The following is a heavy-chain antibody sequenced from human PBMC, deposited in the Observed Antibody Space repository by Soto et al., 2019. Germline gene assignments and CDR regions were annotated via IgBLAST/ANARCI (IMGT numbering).Heavy chain of an antibody. CDR2: IYYSGST. D-gene: IGHD4-4*01. Sequence: QVQLQESGPGLVKPSQTLSLTCTVSGGSISSGGYYWSWIRQHPGKGLEWIGYIYYSGSTYYNPSLKSRVTISVDTSKNQFSLKLSSVTAADTAVYYCARMRKTSNYGLNWFDPWGQGTLVTVSS. J-gene: IGHJ5*02. CDR3: ARMRKTSNYGLNWFDP. CDR1: GGSISSGGYY. V-gene: IGHV4-31*03.